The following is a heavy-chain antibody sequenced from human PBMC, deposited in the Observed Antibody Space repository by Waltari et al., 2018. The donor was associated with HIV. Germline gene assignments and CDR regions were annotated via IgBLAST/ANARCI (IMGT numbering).Heavy chain of an antibody. CDR1: ECRIPCSTYY. Sequence: HLKLQESGPGLVKPWETLSPTCPGSECRIPCSTYYWGWIRQPPGKGLEWIGSIYYSGSTYYNPSLKSRVTISVDTSKNQFSLKLSSVTAADTAVYYCARPDYDSSWGQGTLVTVSS. V-gene: IGHV4-39*01. CDR2: IYYSGST. D-gene: IGHD3-22*01. CDR3: ARPDYDSS. J-gene: IGHJ1*01.